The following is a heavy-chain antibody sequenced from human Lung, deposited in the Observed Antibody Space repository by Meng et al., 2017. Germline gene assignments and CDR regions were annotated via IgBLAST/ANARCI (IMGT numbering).Heavy chain of an antibody. CDR2: INHSGST. D-gene: IGHD4-11*01. CDR1: GGSFSDYY. V-gene: IGHV4-34*01. J-gene: IGHJ4*02. Sequence: QGHLRPWGAGLLKPSGTLSLTSVVPGGSFSDYYWSWIRQSPGKELEWIGEINHSGSTNYNPSLESRATISVDTSQNNLSLKLSSVTAADSAVYYCARGPTTMAHDFDYWGQGTLVTVSS. CDR3: ARGPTTMAHDFDY.